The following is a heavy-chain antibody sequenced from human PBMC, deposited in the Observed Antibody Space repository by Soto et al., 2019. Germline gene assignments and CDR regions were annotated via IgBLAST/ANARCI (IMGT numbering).Heavy chain of an antibody. V-gene: IGHV3-30*03. Sequence: QVQLVESGGGVVQPGRSLRLSCAASGFTFSSYGMHWARQAPGKGLEWVAVISYDGSNKYYADSVKGRFTISRDNSKNTLYLQMNSLRAEDTAVYYCASDAVTKVDYWGQGTLVTVSS. CDR2: ISYDGSNK. D-gene: IGHD4-17*01. CDR1: GFTFSSYG. J-gene: IGHJ4*02. CDR3: ASDAVTKVDY.